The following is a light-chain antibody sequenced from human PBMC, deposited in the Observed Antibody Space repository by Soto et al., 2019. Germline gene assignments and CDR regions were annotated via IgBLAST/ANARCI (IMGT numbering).Light chain of an antibody. V-gene: IGKV1-5*01. Sequence: GDRVTITCQASQRISSWLAWYQQKPGKAPKLLIYDASRLESGVPSRFSGSGSGTEFTLTISSLQPDDFATYYCQQYNSYWTFGQGTKVEIK. CDR1: QRISSW. CDR2: DAS. CDR3: QQYNSYWT. J-gene: IGKJ1*01.